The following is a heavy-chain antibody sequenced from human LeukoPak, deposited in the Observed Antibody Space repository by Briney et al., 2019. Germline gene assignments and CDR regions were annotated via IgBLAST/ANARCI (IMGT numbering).Heavy chain of an antibody. D-gene: IGHD1-14*01. CDR1: GYTFTSYD. J-gene: IGHJ6*03. V-gene: IGHV1-8*01. CDR3: ARVNPYYYYMDV. Sequence: ASVKVSCKASGYTFTSYDINWVRQATGQGLEWMGWMNPNSGNTGYAQKFQGRVTMTRNTSISTAYMELSRLRSEDTALYYCARVNPYYYYMDVWGKGTTVTVSS. CDR2: MNPNSGNT.